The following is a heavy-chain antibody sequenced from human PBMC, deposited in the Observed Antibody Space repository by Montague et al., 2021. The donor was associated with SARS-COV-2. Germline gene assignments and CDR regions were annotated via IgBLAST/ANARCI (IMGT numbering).Heavy chain of an antibody. D-gene: IGHD3-10*01. Sequence: CAISGDSDSINSLSRKWIRQSPSRGLEWLGGTYYRSKWSNEYALSVKSRITITPDTSKNQLSLQLTSVTPEDTAVYYCTRAAWGVQDYWGQGSLVTVSS. CDR1: GDSDSINSLS. J-gene: IGHJ4*02. V-gene: IGHV6-1*01. CDR3: TRAAWGVQDY. CDR2: TYYRSKWSN.